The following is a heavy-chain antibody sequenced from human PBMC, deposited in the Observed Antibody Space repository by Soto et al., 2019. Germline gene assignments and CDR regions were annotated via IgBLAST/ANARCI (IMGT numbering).Heavy chain of an antibody. CDR1: GFSLSSSGVG. V-gene: IGHV2-5*01. D-gene: IGHD3-22*01. Sequence: FRPKQVHSTQTLTQTCTLSGFSLSSSGVGVGWIRQPPGKALEWLALIYWNDDKRYSPSLKSRLTITKDTSKNQVVLTMTNMDPVDTATYYCAQIVVEYYFDYWGQGTLVTVSS. J-gene: IGHJ4*02. CDR3: AQIVVEYYFDY. CDR2: IYWNDDK.